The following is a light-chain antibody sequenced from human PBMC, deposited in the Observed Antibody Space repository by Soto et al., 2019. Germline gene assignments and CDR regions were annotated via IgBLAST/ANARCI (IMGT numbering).Light chain of an antibody. CDR2: ANN. Sequence: QSALTQPPSASGTPRQRVTVSCSGSTSNIGRDIVNWYQLLPGAAPKLFIYANNQRPSGVPDRFSGSKSGTSASLAISGLQSEDEADYYCLAWDDSLKGYVFGTGTKVT. CDR3: LAWDDSLKGYV. J-gene: IGLJ1*01. CDR1: TSNIGRDI. V-gene: IGLV1-44*01.